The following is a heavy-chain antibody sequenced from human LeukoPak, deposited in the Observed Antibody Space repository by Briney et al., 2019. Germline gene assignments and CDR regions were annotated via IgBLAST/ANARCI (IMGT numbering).Heavy chain of an antibody. CDR1: GGSISSGSYY. J-gene: IGHJ3*02. CDR3: ARASTSGSYYADAFDI. V-gene: IGHV4-61*02. D-gene: IGHD1-26*01. CDR2: IYTSGST. Sequence: PSETLSLTCTVSGGSISSGSYYWSWIRQPAGKGLEWIGRIYTSGSTNYNPSLKSRVTISVDTSKNQFSLKLSSVTAADTAVYYCARASTSGSYYADAFDIWGQGTMVTVSS.